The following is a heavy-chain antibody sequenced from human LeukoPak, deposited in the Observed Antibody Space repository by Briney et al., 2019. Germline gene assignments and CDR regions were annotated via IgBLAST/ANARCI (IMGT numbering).Heavy chain of an antibody. CDR1: GFTFSGYG. J-gene: IGHJ5*02. CDR2: IWYDGSNK. D-gene: IGHD6-13*01. CDR3: AGYSSSLYGGFDP. V-gene: IGHV3-33*01. Sequence: GGSLRLSCAASGFTFSGYGMHWVRQAPGKGLDWVAVIWYDGSNKYYADSVKGRFTISRDNSKNTLYLQMNSLRAEDTAVYYCAGYSSSLYGGFDPWGQGTLVTVSS.